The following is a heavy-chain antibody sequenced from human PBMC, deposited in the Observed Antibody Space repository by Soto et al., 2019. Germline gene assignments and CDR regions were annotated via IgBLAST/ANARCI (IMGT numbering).Heavy chain of an antibody. CDR1: GLIFNSYS. CDR3: AREYYYGSGSYFY. V-gene: IGHV3-48*01. D-gene: IGHD3-10*01. Sequence: PGGPMRLPCVVSGLIFNSYSMNWVRKAPGKGLEWISYINSGSTSVFYADSVKGGFSISRDNAKNQFSLKLSSVTAADTAVYYCAREYYYGSGSYFYWGQGTLVTVSS. CDR2: INSGSTSV. J-gene: IGHJ4*02.